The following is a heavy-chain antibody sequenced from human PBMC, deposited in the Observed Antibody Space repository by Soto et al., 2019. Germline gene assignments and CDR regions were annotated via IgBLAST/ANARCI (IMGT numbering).Heavy chain of an antibody. CDR3: ARDLGCGADCYFIYYYGMDV. Sequence: QVQVVQSRADVKKPGASVKVSCQASGYPFSNFGFSWVRQAPGQGLEWMGWISVDNGNTNYAQRFQDRLTLTTDTSTTTAYMQLRSLRSDDTAVYYCARDLGCGADCYFIYYYGMDVWGQGTTVTVSS. CDR2: ISVDNGNT. V-gene: IGHV1-18*04. J-gene: IGHJ6*02. D-gene: IGHD2-21*02. CDR1: GYPFSNFG.